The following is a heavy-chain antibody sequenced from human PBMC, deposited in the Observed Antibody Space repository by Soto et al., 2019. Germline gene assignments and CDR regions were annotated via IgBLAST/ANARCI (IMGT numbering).Heavy chain of an antibody. V-gene: IGHV3-7*03. CDR1: GFTFRYYW. CDR3: AKDGPDDSSGYFSFDY. CDR2: IKQDGSEE. Sequence: PGGSLRLSCAASGFTFRYYWISCVRHAPGKGREWVANIKQDGSEEYYVDSVKGRFTISRDNARNSLYLQMNSLRAEDTAVYYCAKDGPDDSSGYFSFDYWGQGSLVTVSS. D-gene: IGHD3-22*01. J-gene: IGHJ4*02.